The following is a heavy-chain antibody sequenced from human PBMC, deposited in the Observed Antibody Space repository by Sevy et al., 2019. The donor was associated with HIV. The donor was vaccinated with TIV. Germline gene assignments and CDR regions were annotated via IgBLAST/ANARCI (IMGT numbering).Heavy chain of an antibody. CDR3: ARDHVKDGDLGDYYYFAMDV. D-gene: IGHD4-17*01. Sequence: GGSLRLSCAASGFTLSSYGMHWVRQAPGKGLEWVAVIRYDGSNKYYADSVKGRFTISRDNSKNTLYLQMNSLRAEDTAVYYCARDHVKDGDLGDYYYFAMDVWGQGTTVTVSS. CDR2: IRYDGSNK. CDR1: GFTLSSYG. J-gene: IGHJ6*02. V-gene: IGHV3-33*01.